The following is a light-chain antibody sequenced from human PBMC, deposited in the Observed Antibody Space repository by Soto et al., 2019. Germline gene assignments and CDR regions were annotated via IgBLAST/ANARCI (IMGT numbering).Light chain of an antibody. V-gene: IGKV3-15*01. Sequence: EILMTQSPATLSVSPGERATLSCRASQSVRSNLAWYQQKPGQAPRLLIHGASTRATGIPARFSGSGSGTEFTLTISSLQSEDFAVYYCQQYNNWPITFGQGTRLEIK. CDR1: QSVRSN. CDR2: GAS. CDR3: QQYNNWPIT. J-gene: IGKJ5*01.